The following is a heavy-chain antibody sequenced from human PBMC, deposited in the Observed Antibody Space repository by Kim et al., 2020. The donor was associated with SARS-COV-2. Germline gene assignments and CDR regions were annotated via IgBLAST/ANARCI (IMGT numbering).Heavy chain of an antibody. Sequence: SVKVSCKASGGTLSSYAISWVLQAPGQGLEWMGGIIPIFGTANYAQKFQGRVTITADESTSTAYMELSSLRSEDTAVYYCARVGPYSDSSGYYVDYWGQGTLVTVSS. CDR1: GGTLSSYA. D-gene: IGHD3-22*01. CDR3: ARVGPYSDSSGYYVDY. CDR2: IIPIFGTA. J-gene: IGHJ4*02. V-gene: IGHV1-69*13.